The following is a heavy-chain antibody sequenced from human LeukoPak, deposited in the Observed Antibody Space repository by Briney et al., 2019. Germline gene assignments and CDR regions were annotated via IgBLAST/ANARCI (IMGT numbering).Heavy chain of an antibody. CDR3: ARVIYDYAREAYYYYYMDV. V-gene: IGHV4-39*07. Sequence: ASETLSLTCSVSGGSTYYWAWIRQPPGKGLEWIGTISYTGTTYYKPSLRSRVTISLDTSKDQFSLKLRSLTAADTAVYYCARVIYDYAREAYYYYYMDVWGKGTTVTISS. J-gene: IGHJ6*03. CDR2: ISYTGTT. CDR1: GGSTYY. D-gene: IGHD3-16*01.